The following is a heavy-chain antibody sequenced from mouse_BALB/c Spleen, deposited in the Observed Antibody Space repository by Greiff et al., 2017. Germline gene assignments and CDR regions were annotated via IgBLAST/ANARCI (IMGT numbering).Heavy chain of an antibody. CDR2: ISDGGSYT. V-gene: IGHV5-4*02. D-gene: IGHD2-14*01. Sequence: EVKLVESGGGLVKPGGSLKLSCAASGFTFSDYYMYWVRQTPEKRLEWVATISDGGSYTYYPDSVKGRFTISRDNAKNNLYLQMSSLKSEDTAMYHCARRVRRTYYAMDYWGQGTSVTVSS. J-gene: IGHJ4*01. CDR3: ARRVRRTYYAMDY. CDR1: GFTFSDYY.